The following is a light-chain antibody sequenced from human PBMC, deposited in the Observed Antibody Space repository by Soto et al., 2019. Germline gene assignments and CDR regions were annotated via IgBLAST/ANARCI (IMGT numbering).Light chain of an antibody. CDR3: QSYDISLHNYV. Sequence: QSVLTQPPSVSGAPGQSVTISYTGSTSNIGAPYDVHWYQHLPGTAPKLLIYGDNNRPSGVPDRFSGSKSGTSASLAITRLQAEDEADYYCQSYDISLHNYVFGTGTKVTVL. J-gene: IGLJ1*01. V-gene: IGLV1-40*01. CDR1: TSNIGAPYD. CDR2: GDN.